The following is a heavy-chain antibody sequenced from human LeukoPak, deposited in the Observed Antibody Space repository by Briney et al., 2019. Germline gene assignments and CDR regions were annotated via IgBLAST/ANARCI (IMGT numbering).Heavy chain of an antibody. D-gene: IGHD1-26*01. J-gene: IGHJ4*02. Sequence: GGSLRLSCAASGFTFNNYGMHWVRQAPGKGLEWVALIQPDGNDKYYADSVKGRFTVSRDNSKNTLYLQMNSLRAEDTAVYYCTRATGSFYGLGYWGQGTLVTVSS. CDR1: GFTFNNYG. CDR3: TRATGSFYGLGY. CDR2: IQPDGNDK. V-gene: IGHV3-30*02.